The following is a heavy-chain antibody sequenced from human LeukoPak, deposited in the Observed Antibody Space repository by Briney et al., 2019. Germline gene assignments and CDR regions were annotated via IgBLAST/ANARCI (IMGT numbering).Heavy chain of an antibody. CDR1: GFTFSSYG. D-gene: IGHD2-2*01. CDR3: AKPDRKYCSSTSCRGWYFDY. V-gene: IGHV3-30*02. J-gene: IGHJ4*02. Sequence: GGSLRLSCAASGFTFSSYGMHWVRQAPGMGLEWVAFIRYDGSNKYYADSVKGRFTISRDNSKNTLYLQMNSLRAEDTAVYYCAKPDRKYCSSTSCRGWYFDYWGQGTLVTVSS. CDR2: IRYDGSNK.